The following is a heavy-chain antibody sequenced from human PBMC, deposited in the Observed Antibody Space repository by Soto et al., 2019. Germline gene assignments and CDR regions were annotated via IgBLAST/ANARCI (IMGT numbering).Heavy chain of an antibody. V-gene: IGHV3-15*01. CDR2: IKSKADGGAR. J-gene: IGHJ4*02. CDR3: VEGWNDF. D-gene: IGHD1-1*01. Sequence: EVQMVQSGGDLVKPGGSLRLSCVTSGFMFSSAWMSWVRQAPGKGLEWVARIKSKADGGARDYAAPVKGRFTISRDDSKNTVYLQMNSLRAKDTAVYYCVEGWNDFWGQGTLVTVSS. CDR1: GFMFSSAW.